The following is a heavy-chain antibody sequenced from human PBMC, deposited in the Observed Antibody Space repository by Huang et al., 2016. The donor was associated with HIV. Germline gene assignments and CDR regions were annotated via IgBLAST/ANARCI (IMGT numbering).Heavy chain of an antibody. CDR1: GFIFSNYG. Sequence: QVQLVESGGGVVQPGRSLRLSCAASGFIFSNYGMHWVRQVPGKGLDGVALISYDGSNKYYTDSVKGRFSISRDNSKNTLYLQMNSLRAEDTAVYYCALKGDSSGWEYFRHWGQGTLVTVSS. V-gene: IGHV3-30*03. J-gene: IGHJ1*01. CDR2: ISYDGSNK. CDR3: ALKGDSSGWEYFRH. D-gene: IGHD6-19*01.